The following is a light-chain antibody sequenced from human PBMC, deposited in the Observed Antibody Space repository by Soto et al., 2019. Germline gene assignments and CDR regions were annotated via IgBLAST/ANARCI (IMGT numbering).Light chain of an antibody. J-gene: IGKJ4*01. CDR3: QQSYSTPLT. Sequence: DIQMTHSPSSRSASVGDRVTITCRASQSISSYLNWYQQKPGKATKLLIYAASSLQSGVPSRVSGSGSGTDVTLTISSLQPEDCATYDCQQSYSTPLTFGGGTKVDI. CDR2: AAS. V-gene: IGKV1-39*01. CDR1: QSISSY.